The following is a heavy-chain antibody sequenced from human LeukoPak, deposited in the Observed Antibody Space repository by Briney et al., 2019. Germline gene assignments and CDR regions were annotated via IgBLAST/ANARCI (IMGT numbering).Heavy chain of an antibody. CDR2: TRFDGSIK. CDR3: ARWGGTRQYYFDY. Sequence: GGSLRLSCAVSGFIFSDYGFHWVRQAPGEGLKWVAVTRFDGSIKQYADSVKGRFTISRDDSKNTLYLQMNFLKSEDTAVYYCARWGGTRQYYFDYWGQGTLVTVSS. D-gene: IGHD1-1*01. J-gene: IGHJ4*02. V-gene: IGHV3-33*01. CDR1: GFIFSDYG.